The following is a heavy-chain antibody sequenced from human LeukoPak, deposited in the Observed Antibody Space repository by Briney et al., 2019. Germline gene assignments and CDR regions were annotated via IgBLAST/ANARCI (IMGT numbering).Heavy chain of an antibody. D-gene: IGHD3-22*01. J-gene: IGHJ4*02. Sequence: GGSLRLSCAASGFTFSSYSMNWVRQAPGKGLEWVSSITSSSSYKYYADSVKGRFTISRDNAKNSLYLQMNSLRAEDTAVYYCARPYYDSSGYRFDYWGQGTLVTVSS. CDR1: GFTFSSYS. CDR2: ITSSSSYK. V-gene: IGHV3-21*01. CDR3: ARPYYDSSGYRFDY.